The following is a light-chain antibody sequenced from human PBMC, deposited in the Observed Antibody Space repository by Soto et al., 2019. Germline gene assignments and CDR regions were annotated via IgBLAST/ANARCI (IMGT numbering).Light chain of an antibody. CDR3: QQYGRSPWT. J-gene: IGKJ1*01. CDR2: GPS. Sequence: EIVLTQSPGTLSLSPGERATLSCRASQSVTNNYLAWYQQKPSQAPRLLIFGPSSRAAGIPARFSGSGSGTDFTLAIGRLEPEDVAVYYCQQYGRSPWTFGQGTRVDIK. CDR1: QSVTNNY. V-gene: IGKV3-20*01.